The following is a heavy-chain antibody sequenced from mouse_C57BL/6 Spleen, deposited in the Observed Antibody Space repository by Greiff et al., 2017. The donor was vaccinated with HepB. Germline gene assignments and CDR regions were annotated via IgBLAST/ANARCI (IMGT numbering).Heavy chain of an antibody. D-gene: IGHD1-1*01. CDR2: IYPGDGDT. CDR3: ARSAYGGSMDY. CDR1: GYAFSSSW. J-gene: IGHJ4*01. V-gene: IGHV1-82*01. Sequence: VQLQQSGPELVKPGASVKISCKASGYAFSSSWMNWVKQRTGKGLEWIGRIYPGDGDTNYNGKFKGKATLTADKSSSTAYMQLSSLTSEDSAVYFCARSAYGGSMDYWGQGTSVTVSS.